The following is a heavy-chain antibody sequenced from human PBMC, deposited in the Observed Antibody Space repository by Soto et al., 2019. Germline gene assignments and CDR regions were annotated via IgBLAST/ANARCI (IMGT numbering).Heavy chain of an antibody. V-gene: IGHV3-53*01. CDR1: GFTVSSNY. Sequence: PGGSLRLSCAASGFTVSSNYMSWVRQAPGKGLEWVSVIYSGGSTYYADSVKGRFTISRDNSKNTLYLQMKSLRAEDTAVYYCASQDDDGDYGGEYYYYGICVWGQGTRFSVCS. CDR2: IYSGGST. J-gene: IGHJ6*01. D-gene: IGHD4-17*01. CDR3: ASQDDDGDYGGEYYYYGICV.